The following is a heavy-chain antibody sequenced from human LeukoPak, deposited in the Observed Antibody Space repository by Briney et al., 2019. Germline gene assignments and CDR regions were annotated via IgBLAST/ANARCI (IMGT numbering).Heavy chain of an antibody. D-gene: IGHD3-10*01. CDR3: ARVPLYGSGSFGSFDY. Sequence: SETLSLTCTVSGGPISSYYWNWIRQPPGKGLEWIGYINHSGSATYNPSLKSRVTISVDTSKNQFSLKLSSVTAADTAVYYCARVPLYGSGSFGSFDYWGQGTLVTVSS. CDR1: GGPISSYY. V-gene: IGHV4-59*01. J-gene: IGHJ4*02. CDR2: INHSGSA.